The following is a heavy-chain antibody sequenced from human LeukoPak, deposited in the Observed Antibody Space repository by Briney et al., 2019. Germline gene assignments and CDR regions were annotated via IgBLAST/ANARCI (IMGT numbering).Heavy chain of an antibody. CDR1: GFTFSSYE. J-gene: IGHJ3*02. CDR3: AKPSWWELLHAFDI. V-gene: IGHV3-23*01. D-gene: IGHD1-26*01. Sequence: GEALRLSCAASGFTFSSYEMNWVRQAPGKGLEGVSAISGSGGSTYYADSVKGRFTISRDNSKNTLYLQMNSLRAEDTAVYYCAKPSWWELLHAFDIWGQGTMVTVSS. CDR2: ISGSGGST.